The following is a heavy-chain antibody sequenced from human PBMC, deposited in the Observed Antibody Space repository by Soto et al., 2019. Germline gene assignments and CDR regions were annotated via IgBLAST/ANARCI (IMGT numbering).Heavy chain of an antibody. CDR1: VVSISSGGYY. CDR2: ICYNVNT. D-gene: IGHD2-8*02. CDR3: ARCSIVLIKVSWFEP. J-gene: IGHJ5*02. Sequence: SKTLSLPCTFSVVSISSGGYYCSWVRQHPWRGLEWSVYICYNVNTYYNPSLTSRVTVSVDTSKNQFSLNVSSGSAADTGVYYRARCSIVLIKVSWFEPLGHGTLVIVS. V-gene: IGHV4-31*03.